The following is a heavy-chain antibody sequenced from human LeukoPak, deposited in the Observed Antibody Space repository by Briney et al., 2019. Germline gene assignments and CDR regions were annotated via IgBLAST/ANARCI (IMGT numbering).Heavy chain of an antibody. Sequence: PGGSLRLSCAASGFTISSFGMSWVRQAPGKGLEWVAFLRYDGITVYYADSVKGRFTISRDNSKNTLYLQMNSLRAEDTAMYYCAKDEALGATHFDFWGQGTLVTVSS. CDR1: GFTISSFG. J-gene: IGHJ4*02. D-gene: IGHD1-26*01. CDR2: LRYDGITV. CDR3: AKDEALGATHFDF. V-gene: IGHV3-30*02.